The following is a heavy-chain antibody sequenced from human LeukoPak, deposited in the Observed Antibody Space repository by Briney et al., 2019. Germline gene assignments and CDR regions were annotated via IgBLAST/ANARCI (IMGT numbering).Heavy chain of an antibody. CDR2: ISTSSSYI. CDR3: AKESSRYDFWSGYYGGAWFDP. J-gene: IGHJ5*02. D-gene: IGHD3-3*01. V-gene: IGHV3-21*04. Sequence: GGSLRLSCTASGFTFSSYSMNWVRQAPGKGLEWVSSISTSSSYIYYADSVKGRFTISRDNARNSLYLQMNTLRAEDTAVYYCAKESSRYDFWSGYYGGAWFDPWGQGTLVTVSS. CDR1: GFTFSSYS.